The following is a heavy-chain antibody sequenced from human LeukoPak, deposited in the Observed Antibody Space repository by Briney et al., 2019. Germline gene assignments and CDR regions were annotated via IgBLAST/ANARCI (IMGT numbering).Heavy chain of an antibody. J-gene: IGHJ4*02. CDR2: ISGSGGST. V-gene: IGHV3-23*01. D-gene: IGHD1-7*01. CDR3: ARNPVPLLELRN. Sequence: GGSLRLSCAASGFTFTIYAMSWVRQAPGKGLEWVSAISGSGGSTYYADSVKGRFTISRDNSKNTLYLQMNSLRAEDTAVYYCARNPVPLLELRNWGQGTLVTVSS. CDR1: GFTFTIYA.